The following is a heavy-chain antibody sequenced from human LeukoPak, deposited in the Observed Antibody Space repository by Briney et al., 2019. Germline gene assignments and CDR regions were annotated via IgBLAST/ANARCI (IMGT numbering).Heavy chain of an antibody. CDR1: GGSISSYY. J-gene: IGHJ3*02. CDR2: IYTSGST. V-gene: IGHV4-4*07. D-gene: IGHD3-22*01. Sequence: SETLSLTCTVSGGSISSYYWSWIRQPAGKGLEWIGRIYTSGSTNYNPSLKSRVTMSVDTSKNQFSLKLSSVTAADTAVYYCARDGYYYDSSGSDAFDTWGQGTMVTVSS. CDR3: ARDGYYYDSSGSDAFDT.